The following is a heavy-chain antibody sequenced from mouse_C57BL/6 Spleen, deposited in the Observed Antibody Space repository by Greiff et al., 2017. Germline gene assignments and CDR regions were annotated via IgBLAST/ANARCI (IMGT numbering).Heavy chain of an antibody. J-gene: IGHJ1*03. CDR1: GFTFSDYG. CDR2: ISSGSSTN. V-gene: IGHV5-17*01. Sequence: EVQVVESGGGLVKPGGSLKLSCAASGFTFSDYGMHWVRQAPEKRLAWVAYISSGSSTNYYADTVTGRFTLSRDNAKHTLFLHMISLRSEDSAMYYCAEGDQRWYFDFWGTGTTVTVSS. CDR3: AEGDQRWYFDF.